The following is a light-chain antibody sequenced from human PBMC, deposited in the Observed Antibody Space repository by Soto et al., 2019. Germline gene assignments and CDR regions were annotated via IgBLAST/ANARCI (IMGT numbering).Light chain of an antibody. CDR1: QGISSW. CDR2: TVS. Sequence: DIQMTQSPSSVSASLGDRVTITCRASQGISSWLAWYQQKPGEAPKFLIYTVSSLQSGVPSRFSGSGSGSYFSLTISCLQPEEFASYYCQQAYTFPRSFGGGTKVEFK. V-gene: IGKV1-12*01. CDR3: QQAYTFPRS. J-gene: IGKJ4*01.